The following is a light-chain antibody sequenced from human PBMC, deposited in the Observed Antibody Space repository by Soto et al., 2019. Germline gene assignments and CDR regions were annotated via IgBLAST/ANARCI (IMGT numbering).Light chain of an antibody. CDR3: AAWDDSLNGRV. V-gene: IGLV1-44*01. CDR1: SSSIGSSN. Sequence: QSVLTQPPSASGTPGQRVTISCSGSSSSIGSSNVNWYQQLPGTAPKLLIYTNNQRPSGVPDQFSGSKSGTSASLAISGLQSEDEADYYCAAWDDSLNGRVFGTGTKVTVL. CDR2: TNN. J-gene: IGLJ1*01.